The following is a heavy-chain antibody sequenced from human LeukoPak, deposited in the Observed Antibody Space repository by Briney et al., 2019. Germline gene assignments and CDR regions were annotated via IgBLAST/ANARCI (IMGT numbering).Heavy chain of an antibody. CDR2: IYHSGST. J-gene: IGHJ4*02. CDR1: RYSISSGLY. D-gene: IGHD3-9*01. Sequence: SETLSLTCHVSRYSISSGLYWGWIRQSPGKGLEWIGTIYHSGSTYYNPSLKSRVTISVDTSKNQFSLKVNSVSAADTAVYYCAKWGHYDILTTSNTSDYWGQGTLVTVSS. CDR3: AKWGHYDILTTSNTSDY. V-gene: IGHV4-38-2*01.